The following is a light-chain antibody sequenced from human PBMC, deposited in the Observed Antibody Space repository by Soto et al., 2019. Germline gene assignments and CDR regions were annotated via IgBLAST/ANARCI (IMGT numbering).Light chain of an antibody. CDR3: QSYDSSLSSYV. Sequence: QAVVTQPPSVSGDPGQRVAISCTGSSSNIGAGYDVHWYQQLPGTAPKLLIYGNTNRPSGVPDRFSGSKSGTSASLAITGLQAEDEADYYCQSYDSSLSSYVFGTGTKLTVL. CDR2: GNT. J-gene: IGLJ1*01. CDR1: SSNIGAGYD. V-gene: IGLV1-40*01.